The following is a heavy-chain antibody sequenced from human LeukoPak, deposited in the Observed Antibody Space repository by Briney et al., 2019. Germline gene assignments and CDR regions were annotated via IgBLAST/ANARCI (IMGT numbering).Heavy chain of an antibody. Sequence: PSETLSLTCTVSGGSISSYYWSWIRQPAGKGLEWIGRIYTSGSTNYNPSLKSRVTMSVDTSKNQFSLKPSSVTAADTAVYYCAREMISSGYLADAFDIWGQGTMVTVSS. CDR1: GGSISSYY. CDR2: IYTSGST. D-gene: IGHD3-22*01. CDR3: AREMISSGYLADAFDI. V-gene: IGHV4-4*07. J-gene: IGHJ3*02.